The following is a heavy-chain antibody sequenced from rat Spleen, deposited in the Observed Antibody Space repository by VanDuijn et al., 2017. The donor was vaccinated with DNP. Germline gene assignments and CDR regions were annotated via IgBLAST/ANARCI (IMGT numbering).Heavy chain of an antibody. V-gene: IGHV2-41*01. CDR3: ARGGRGGSMNV. Sequence: QVQLKESGPGLVQPSQTLSLTCTVAGFSLTNYNMHWVRQPPGKDLEWMGVIWNTGGTLYNSALKPRLSISKDTSKSQVFLELNSLQTEDTATYYCARGGRGGSMNVWGQGTSVTVSS. J-gene: IGHJ4*01. D-gene: IGHD1-11*01. CDR2: IWNTGGT. CDR1: GFSLTNYN.